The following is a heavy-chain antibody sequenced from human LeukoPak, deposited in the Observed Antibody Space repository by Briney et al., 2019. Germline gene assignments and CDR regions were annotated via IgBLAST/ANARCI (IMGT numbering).Heavy chain of an antibody. CDR2: ISYDGSNK. J-gene: IGHJ4*02. V-gene: IGHV3-30*04. CDR1: GFTFSSYA. CDR3: ARDAVYCTNGVCPITSFDY. D-gene: IGHD2-8*01. Sequence: GGSLRLSCAASGFTFSSYAMHWVRQAPGKGLEWVAVISYDGSNKYYADPVKGRFTISRDNSKNTLYLQMNSLRAEDTAVYYCARDAVYCTNGVCPITSFDYWGQGTLVTVSS.